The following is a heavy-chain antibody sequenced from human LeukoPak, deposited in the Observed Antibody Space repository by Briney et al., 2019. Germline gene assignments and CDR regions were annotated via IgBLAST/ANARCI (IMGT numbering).Heavy chain of an antibody. CDR2: IYPHDSDT. CDR3: AAAYSSSWFFYY. Sequence: GESLKISCKGSGYSFTSYWIGWVRQMPGKGLEWMGIIYPHDSDTRYSPSFEGQVTISVDKSITTAYLQWSSPKASDTAVYFCAAAYSSSWFFYYWGQGTLVTVSS. V-gene: IGHV5-51*01. CDR1: GYSFTSYW. D-gene: IGHD6-13*01. J-gene: IGHJ4*02.